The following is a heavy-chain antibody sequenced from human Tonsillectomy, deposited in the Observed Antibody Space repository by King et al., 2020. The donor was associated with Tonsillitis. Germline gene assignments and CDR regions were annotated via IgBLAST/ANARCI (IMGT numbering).Heavy chain of an antibody. CDR2: ISSSGSNG. Sequence: VQLVESGGGLVKPGGSLRLSCAASGFTFSDYYMSWIRQAPGKGLECVSHISSSGSNGNYADSVKGRFTISRDNAKNSLYLQMNSLRADDTAVYYCARVTTWSAFDIWGQGTVVTVSS. CDR3: ARVTTWSAFDI. V-gene: IGHV3-11*01. J-gene: IGHJ3*02. CDR1: GFTFSDYY. D-gene: IGHD1-1*01.